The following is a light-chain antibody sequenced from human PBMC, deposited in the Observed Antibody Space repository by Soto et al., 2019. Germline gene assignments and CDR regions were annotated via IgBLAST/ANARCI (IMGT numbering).Light chain of an antibody. CDR2: KAS. V-gene: IGKV1-5*03. J-gene: IGKJ2*01. Sequence: DIQMTQSPSTLSASVGDRVTITCRASQSISSWLAWYQQKPGKAPKLLIYKASSLESGVPSRISGSETGTVFTLTISSLQPDDFATYYCQQYNSYSYTFGQGTKVDIK. CDR1: QSISSW. CDR3: QQYNSYSYT.